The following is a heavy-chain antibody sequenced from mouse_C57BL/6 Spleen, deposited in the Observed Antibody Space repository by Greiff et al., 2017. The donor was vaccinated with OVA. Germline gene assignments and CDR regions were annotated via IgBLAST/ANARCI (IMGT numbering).Heavy chain of an antibody. V-gene: IGHV3-6*01. Sequence: EVHLVESGPGLVKPSQSLSLTCSVTGYSITSGYYWNWIRQFPGNKLEWMGYISYDGSNNYNPSLKNRISITRDTSKNQFFLKLNSVTTEDTATYYCARGDGYYDYWGQGTTLTVSS. CDR1: GYSITSGYY. J-gene: IGHJ2*01. D-gene: IGHD2-3*01. CDR2: ISYDGSN. CDR3: ARGDGYYDY.